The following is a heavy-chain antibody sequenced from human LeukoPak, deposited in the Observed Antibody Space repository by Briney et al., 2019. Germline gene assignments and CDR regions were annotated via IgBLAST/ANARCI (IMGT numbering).Heavy chain of an antibody. CDR2: IREDGSEK. CDR3: ARDWGAAGLWDY. CDR1: GFTFSNYW. D-gene: IGHD6-13*01. V-gene: IGHV3-7*05. J-gene: IGHJ4*02. Sequence: PRGSQRPSCASAGFTFSNYWMSWVRQAPGQGLERVANIREDGSEKCYLDFGKGRFTISRDNAKNSLYLQMNSLRAEDTAIYYCARDWGAAGLWDYWGQGTLVSVSP.